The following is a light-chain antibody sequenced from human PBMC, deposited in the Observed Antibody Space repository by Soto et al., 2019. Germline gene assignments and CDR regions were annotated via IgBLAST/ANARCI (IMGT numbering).Light chain of an antibody. CDR2: EGT. CDR1: TSDFATKVF. CDR3: CLYTSTFWV. J-gene: IGLJ3*02. Sequence: QSLLAHPASVSGGPGQAVTIAWAETTSDFATKVFFSSYHQPPGKAPRLLIYEGTKRPSGVSPRFSGSKSGNAASLTVSGLQGEDEADYFCCLYTSTFWVSGGGSTVTVL. V-gene: IGLV2-23*01.